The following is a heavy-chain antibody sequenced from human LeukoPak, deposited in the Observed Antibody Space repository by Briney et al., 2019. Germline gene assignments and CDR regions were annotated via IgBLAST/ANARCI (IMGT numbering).Heavy chain of an antibody. J-gene: IGHJ5*02. CDR3: ARGQFGGDWLDP. CDR1: GGSISSYY. V-gene: IGHV4-59*01. CDR2: IYYSGRT. D-gene: IGHD3-16*01. Sequence: SETLSLTCTVSGGSISSYYWSWIRQPPGKGLEWIGYIYYSGRTNYNPSLKSRVTISVDTSKNQFSLKLSSVTAADTAVYYCARGQFGGDWLDPWGQGTLVTVSS.